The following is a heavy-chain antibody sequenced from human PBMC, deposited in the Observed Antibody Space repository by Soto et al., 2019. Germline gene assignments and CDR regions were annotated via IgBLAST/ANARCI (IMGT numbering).Heavy chain of an antibody. CDR1: DGSINSHF. CDR2: IYSSGST. D-gene: IGHD3-3*01. CDR3: ARDNVWSGYYSFFDY. V-gene: IGHV4-4*07. J-gene: IGHJ4*02. Sequence: SETLSLTCCVSDGSINSHFWSWIRQPAGKRLEWIGRIYSSGSTIYNPSLKSRVTMSVDTSKNQFSLKLRSVTAADTAVYYCARDNVWSGYYSFFDYWGQGTLVTVSS.